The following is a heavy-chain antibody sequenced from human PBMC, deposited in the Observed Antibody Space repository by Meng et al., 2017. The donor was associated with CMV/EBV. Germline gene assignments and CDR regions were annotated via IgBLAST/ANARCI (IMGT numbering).Heavy chain of an antibody. CDR2: INHSGST. D-gene: IGHD3-3*01. V-gene: IGHV4-34*01. Sequence: SETLSLTCAVYGGSFSGYYWSWIRQPPGRGLEWIGEINHSGSTNYNPSLKSRVTISVATAKNQYSQKLSSVTAADTAVNYCARGQTYYVFWSGYSDWGQGTLVTVSS. J-gene: IGHJ4*02. CDR1: GGSFSGYY. CDR3: ARGQTYYVFWSGYSD.